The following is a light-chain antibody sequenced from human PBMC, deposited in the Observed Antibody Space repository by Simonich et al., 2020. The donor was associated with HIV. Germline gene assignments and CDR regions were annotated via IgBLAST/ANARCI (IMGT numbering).Light chain of an antibody. CDR2: AAS. CDR1: QEISSY. V-gene: IGKV1-9*01. CDR3: QQLNSYPRALT. Sequence: DIQLTQSLSFLSASVGDRVTITCRASQEISSYLAWYQQKPGEAPKLLIYAASTLQSGVPSRFSGSGSGTEFTLTISSLQPEDFATYYCQQLNSYPRALTFGGGTKVEIK. J-gene: IGKJ4*01.